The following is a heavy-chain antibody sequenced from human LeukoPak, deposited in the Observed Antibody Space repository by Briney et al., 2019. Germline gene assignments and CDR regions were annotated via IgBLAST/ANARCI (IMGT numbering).Heavy chain of an antibody. Sequence: GGSLRLSCAASGFSIGSYAMSWVRQAPRKRPERVSHIRAGYGPTYTPDFVKGRFTISRDNSKNMLFLQMNSLRVEDTAIYYCAKETSGYCDGGACYSFHYFDYWGQGILVAVSS. CDR2: IRAGYGPT. CDR3: AKETSGYCDGGACYSFHYFDY. V-gene: IGHV3-23*01. J-gene: IGHJ4*02. D-gene: IGHD2-15*01. CDR1: GFSIGSYA.